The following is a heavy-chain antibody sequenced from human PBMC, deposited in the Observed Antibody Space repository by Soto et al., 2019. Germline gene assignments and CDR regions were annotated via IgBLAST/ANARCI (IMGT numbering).Heavy chain of an antibody. V-gene: IGHV4-59*08. CDR3: ARLGGYYQSLDT. CDR2: VYYAGTT. CDR1: GGSIDSYY. D-gene: IGHD3-22*01. Sequence: SETLSLTCTVSGGSIDSYYWTWIRQPPGKGLEWIGYVYYAGTTTYSPSLKSRVTISVDTSMNQISLKLSSVTAADTAFYYCARLGGYYQSLDTWGQGTLVTVSS. J-gene: IGHJ5*02.